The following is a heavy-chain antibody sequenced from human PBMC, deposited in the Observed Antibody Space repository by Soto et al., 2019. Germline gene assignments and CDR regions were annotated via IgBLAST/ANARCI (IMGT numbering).Heavy chain of an antibody. CDR3: ARSWGSGSYYRGAFDI. CDR1: GGTFSSYA. CDR2: IIPIFGTA. V-gene: IGHV1-69*06. Sequence: SVKVSCNASGGTFSSYAISWVRQAPGQGLEWMGGIIPIFGTANYAQKFQGRVTITADKSTSTAYMELSSLRSEDTAVYYCARSWGSGSYYRGAFDIWGQGTMVTVSS. J-gene: IGHJ3*02. D-gene: IGHD3-10*01.